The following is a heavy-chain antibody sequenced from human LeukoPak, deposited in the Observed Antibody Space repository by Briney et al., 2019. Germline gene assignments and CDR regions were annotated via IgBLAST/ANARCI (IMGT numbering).Heavy chain of an antibody. V-gene: IGHV3-9*01. CDR3: AKDFGSGYSYGDSFDY. CDR1: GFTFDDYA. Sequence: PGRSLRLSCAASGFTFDDYAMHWVRQAPGKGLEWVSGISWNSGSIGYADSAKGRFTISRDNAKNSLYLQMNSLRAEDTALYYCAKDFGSGYSYGDSFDYWGQGTLVTVSS. CDR2: ISWNSGSI. J-gene: IGHJ4*02. D-gene: IGHD5-18*01.